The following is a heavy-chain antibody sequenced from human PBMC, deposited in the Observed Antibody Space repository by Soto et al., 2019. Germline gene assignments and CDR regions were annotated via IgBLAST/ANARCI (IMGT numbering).Heavy chain of an antibody. CDR1: GVSFSSYW. V-gene: IGHV3-74*03. J-gene: IGHJ4*02. CDR3: VRGLGNSDH. CDR2: IDSYGSST. Sequence: VGLLRHSCVVAGVSFSSYWMHWVRQVPGKEPVWVSFIDSYGSSTKYADSVRGRFTISRDNAKNTLYLLMNSLRVEDTAVYYCVRGLGNSDHWGQGTLVTVS.